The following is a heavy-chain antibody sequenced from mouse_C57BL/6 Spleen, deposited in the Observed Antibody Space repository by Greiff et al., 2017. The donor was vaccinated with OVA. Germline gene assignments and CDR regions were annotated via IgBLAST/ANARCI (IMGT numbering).Heavy chain of an antibody. J-gene: IGHJ4*01. V-gene: IGHV1-55*01. CDR3: ARGPLYYGSSYDYAMDY. CDR2: LYPGSGST. CDR1: GYTFTSYW. Sequence: VQLQQSGAELVKPGASVKMSCKASGYTFTSYWITWVKQRPGQGLEWIGDLYPGSGSTHYNEKFKSKATLTVDTSSSTAYMQLSSLTSEDSAVYYCARGPLYYGSSYDYAMDYWGQGTSVTVSS. D-gene: IGHD1-1*01.